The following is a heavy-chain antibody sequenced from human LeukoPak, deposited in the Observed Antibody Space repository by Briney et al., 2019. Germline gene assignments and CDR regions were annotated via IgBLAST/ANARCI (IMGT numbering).Heavy chain of an antibody. D-gene: IGHD6-19*01. V-gene: IGHV1-46*01. CDR3: ARPGIAVAGTPLYYYYGMDV. J-gene: IGHJ6*02. CDR1: GYTFTSYY. CDR2: INPSCGST. Sequence: ASVKFSCKASGYTFTSYYMHWVRQAPGQGLEWMGIINPSCGSTSYAQKFQGRVTMTRDTSTSTVYMELSSLRSEDTAVYYCARPGIAVAGTPLYYYYGMDVWGQGTTVTVSS.